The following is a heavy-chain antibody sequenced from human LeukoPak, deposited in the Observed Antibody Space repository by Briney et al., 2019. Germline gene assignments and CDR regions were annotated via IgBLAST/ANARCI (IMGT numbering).Heavy chain of an antibody. D-gene: IGHD6-19*01. CDR2: IRYDESNK. J-gene: IGHJ5*02. V-gene: IGHV3-30*02. CDR3: ATMQWLEGVDWFDP. Sequence: GGPLRLSCAASGFIFSNYGMHWVRPAPGKGLEWVAFIRYDESNKFYADSVKGRFTISRDNSKNILFLQRNSLRAEDTAVYYCATMQWLEGVDWFDPWGQGTLVTVSS. CDR1: GFIFSNYG.